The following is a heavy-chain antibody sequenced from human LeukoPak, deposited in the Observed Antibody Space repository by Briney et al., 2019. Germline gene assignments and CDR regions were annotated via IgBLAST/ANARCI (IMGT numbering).Heavy chain of an antibody. Sequence: GGSLRLSCAASGFTFSSSAMSWVRQAPGKGLEWVSAISNNGGYTYYADSVQGRFTISRDNPKSTLCLQMNSLRAEDTAVYYCAKQLGYCSDGSCYFPYWGQGTLVTVSP. D-gene: IGHD2-15*01. CDR3: AKQLGYCSDGSCYFPY. J-gene: IGHJ4*02. CDR2: ISNNGGYT. CDR1: GFTFSSSA. V-gene: IGHV3-23*01.